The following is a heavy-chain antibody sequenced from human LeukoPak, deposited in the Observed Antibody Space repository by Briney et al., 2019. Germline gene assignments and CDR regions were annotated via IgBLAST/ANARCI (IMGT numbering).Heavy chain of an antibody. Sequence: ASVKVSCKASGYPVTSYGISWVRQAPGQGLEWMGWISVYNDNTNYAQKLQGRVTMTTDTSTSTAYMELRSLRSDDTAVYYCARDVAYCSGGSCYLLDYWGQGTLVTVSS. CDR2: ISVYNDNT. J-gene: IGHJ4*02. V-gene: IGHV1-18*01. CDR3: ARDVAYCSGGSCYLLDY. D-gene: IGHD2-15*01. CDR1: GYPVTSYG.